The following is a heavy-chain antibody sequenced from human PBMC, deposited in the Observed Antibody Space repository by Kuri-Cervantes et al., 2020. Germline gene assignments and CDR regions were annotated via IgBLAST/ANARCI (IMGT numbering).Heavy chain of an antibody. Sequence: GESLKISCAASGFTFSSYGMHWVRQAPGKGLEWVAVIWYDGSNKYYADSVKGRFTISRDNSKNTLYLQMNSLRAEDTAVYYRARAGHGGDAFDIWGQGTMVTVSS. CDR1: GFTFSSYG. J-gene: IGHJ3*02. CDR3: ARAGHGGDAFDI. V-gene: IGHV3-33*01. CDR2: IWYDGSNK.